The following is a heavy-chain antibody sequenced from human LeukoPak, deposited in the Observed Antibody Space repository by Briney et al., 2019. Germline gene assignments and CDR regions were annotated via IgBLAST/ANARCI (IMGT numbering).Heavy chain of an antibody. CDR2: IYWNDDK. J-gene: IGHJ3*02. CDR3: AHSGTVTTSDAFDI. D-gene: IGHD4-17*01. CDR1: GFSLSTSGVG. V-gene: IGHV2-5*01. Sequence: SGPTLVKPTQTLTLTCTFSGFSLSTSGVGVGWIRQPPGKALEWLALIYWNDDKRYRPSLKSRLTITKDTSKNQVVLTMTNMDPVDTATYYCAHSGTVTTSDAFDIWGQGTMVTVSS.